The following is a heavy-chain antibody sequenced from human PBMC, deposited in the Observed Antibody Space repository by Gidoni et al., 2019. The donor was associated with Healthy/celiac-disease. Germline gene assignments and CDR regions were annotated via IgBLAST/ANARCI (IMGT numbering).Heavy chain of an antibody. CDR1: GFTFDDYA. CDR3: AKDNGSGSYYNGGAFDI. V-gene: IGHV3-9*01. Sequence: EVQLVESGGGLVQPGRSLRLSCAASGFTFDDYAMHGVRQAPGKGLEWVSGISWNSSSIGYADSVKGRFTISRDNAKNSLYLQMNSLRAEDTALYYCAKDNGSGSYYNGGAFDIWGQGTMVTVSS. D-gene: IGHD3-10*01. CDR2: ISWNSSSI. J-gene: IGHJ3*02.